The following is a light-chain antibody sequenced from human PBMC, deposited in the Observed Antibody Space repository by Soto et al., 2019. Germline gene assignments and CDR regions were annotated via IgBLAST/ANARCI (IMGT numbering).Light chain of an antibody. Sequence: EIVLTQSPATLSLSPGERATLSCRASQSVSSYLAWYQQKPGQAPRLLIYDASNRATGIPARFSGSGSGTDFTLTISSLGPEDFAVYYCQHRSNWPLVTFGQGTKLQIK. J-gene: IGKJ2*01. V-gene: IGKV3-11*01. CDR1: QSVSSY. CDR2: DAS. CDR3: QHRSNWPLVT.